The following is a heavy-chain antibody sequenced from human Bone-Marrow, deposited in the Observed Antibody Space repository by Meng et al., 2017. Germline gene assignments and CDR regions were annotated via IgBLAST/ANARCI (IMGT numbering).Heavy chain of an antibody. V-gene: IGHV4-39*07. CDR3: ARQQGWSPFGY. CDR1: GGSISSSSYY. J-gene: IGHJ4*02. D-gene: IGHD2-15*01. CDR2: IYYSGST. Sequence: SETLSLTCTVSGGSISSSSYYWGWIRQPPGKGLEWIGSIYYSGSTYYNPSLKSRVTISVDTSKNQFSLKLGSVTAADTAVYYCARQQGWSPFGYWGQGTLVTVSS.